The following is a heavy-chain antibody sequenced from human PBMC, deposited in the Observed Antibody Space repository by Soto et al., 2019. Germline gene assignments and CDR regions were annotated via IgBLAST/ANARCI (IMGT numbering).Heavy chain of an antibody. CDR3: AKDPVTNAFDI. V-gene: IGHV3-23*01. D-gene: IGHD4-17*01. Sequence: GGSLRLSCAASGFTVSSYAMSWVRQAPGKGLKRVSAISGSRGSTYYADSVKGRFTISRDNSKNTLYLQMNSLRADYTAVYYCAKDPVTNAFDIWGQGTMVTVSS. CDR1: GFTVSSYA. J-gene: IGHJ3*02. CDR2: ISGSRGST.